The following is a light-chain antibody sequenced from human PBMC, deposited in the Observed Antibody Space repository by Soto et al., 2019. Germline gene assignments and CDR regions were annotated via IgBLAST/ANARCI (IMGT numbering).Light chain of an antibody. V-gene: IGLV2-14*01. CDR3: ISYTRSNTLYVV. J-gene: IGLJ2*01. CDR2: DVS. Sequence: QSALTQPASVSGSPGQSITISCTGTSSDVGGYNYVSWYQQHPGKATKLMIYDVSNRPSGVSNRFSGSKSGNTASLTISGLQAEDEADYYCISYTRSNTLYVVFGGGTQLTVL. CDR1: SSDVGGYNY.